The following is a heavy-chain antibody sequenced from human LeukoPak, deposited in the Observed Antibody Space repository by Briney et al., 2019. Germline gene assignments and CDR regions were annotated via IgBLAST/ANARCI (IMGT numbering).Heavy chain of an antibody. Sequence: GSLRLSCAASGFTFSSYTMNWVRQPPGKGLECLGSTYYSGSTYYNPSLKSRVTISVDTSKNQFSLKLSSVTAADTAVYYCARHFRTYYDILTGYYFDYWGQGTLVTVSS. CDR2: TYYSGST. J-gene: IGHJ4*02. CDR1: GFTFSSYT. V-gene: IGHV4-39*01. D-gene: IGHD3-9*01. CDR3: ARHFRTYYDILTGYYFDY.